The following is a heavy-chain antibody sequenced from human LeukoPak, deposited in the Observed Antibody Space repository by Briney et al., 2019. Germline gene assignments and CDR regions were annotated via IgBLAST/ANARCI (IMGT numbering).Heavy chain of an antibody. CDR2: INHSGST. CDR1: GGSFSGYY. CDR3: ARVTSRLGWFDP. J-gene: IGHJ5*02. D-gene: IGHD1-14*01. V-gene: IGHV4-34*01. Sequence: SETLSLTCAVYGGSFSGYYWSWIRQPPGKGLEWIGEINHSGSTNYNPSLKSRVTISVDTSKNQFSLKLSSVTAADTAVYYCARVTSRLGWFDPWGQGTLVTVSS.